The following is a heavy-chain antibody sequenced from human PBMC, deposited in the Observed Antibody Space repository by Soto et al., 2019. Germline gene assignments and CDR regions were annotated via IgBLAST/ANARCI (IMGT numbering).Heavy chain of an antibody. Sequence: PGGSLRLSCAASGFTFSSYWMHWVRQAPGKGLVWVSRINSDGSSTSYADSVKGRFTISRDNAKNTLYLQMNSLRAEDTAVYYCARVPYCSGGSCYSEYFQHWGQGTLVTVSS. CDR2: INSDGSST. CDR1: GFTFSSYW. J-gene: IGHJ1*01. D-gene: IGHD2-15*01. V-gene: IGHV3-74*01. CDR3: ARVPYCSGGSCYSEYFQH.